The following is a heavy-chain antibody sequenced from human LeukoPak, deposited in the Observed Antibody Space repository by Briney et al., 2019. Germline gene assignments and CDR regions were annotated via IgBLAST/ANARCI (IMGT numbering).Heavy chain of an antibody. CDR3: AKGVYYGSDNFDY. V-gene: IGHV3-66*01. D-gene: IGHD3-10*01. Sequence: GGSLRLSCAASGFTVSSSYMSWVRQAPGKGLEWVSIISSAGTTYYADSVKGRFTISRDNSKNTLYLQMNSLRAEDTAVYYCAKGVYYGSDNFDYWGQGTLVTVSS. J-gene: IGHJ4*02. CDR1: GFTVSSSY. CDR2: ISSAGTT.